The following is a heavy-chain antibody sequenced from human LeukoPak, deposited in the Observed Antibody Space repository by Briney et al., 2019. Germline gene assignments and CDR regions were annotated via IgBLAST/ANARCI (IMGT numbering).Heavy chain of an antibody. D-gene: IGHD2-15*01. V-gene: IGHV3-30*04. CDR3: SREDIVVVVPASMKAVDY. Sequence: PGGSLRLSCAASGFTFSGYTMHWIRQAPGKGLEWVSVISYDGSKKSYADSVKGRFTISRDNSKNTLYLEMHSLRTGDTAVYYCSREDIVVVVPASMKAVDYWGQGTLVTVSS. J-gene: IGHJ4*02. CDR1: GFTFSGYT. CDR2: ISYDGSKK.